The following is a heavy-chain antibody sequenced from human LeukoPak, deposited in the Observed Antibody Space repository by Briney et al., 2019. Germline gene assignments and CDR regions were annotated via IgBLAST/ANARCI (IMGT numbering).Heavy chain of an antibody. D-gene: IGHD5-18*01. J-gene: IGHJ4*02. CDR1: GFTFSNYA. CDR3: ARGSSGGYSYGQIDY. CDR2: ISAGGGST. Sequence: GGSLRLSCAASGFTFSNYAMSWVRQAPGKGLEWVSAISAGGGSTYYADSVKGRFTISRDNSKNTLYLQMNSLRAEDTAVYYCARGSSGGYSYGQIDYWGQGTLVTVSS. V-gene: IGHV3-23*01.